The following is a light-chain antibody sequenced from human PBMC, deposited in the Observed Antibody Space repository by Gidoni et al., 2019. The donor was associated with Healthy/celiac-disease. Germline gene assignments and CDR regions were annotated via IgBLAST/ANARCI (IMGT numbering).Light chain of an antibody. CDR1: QDISNY. CDR2: DAS. V-gene: IGKV1-33*01. Sequence: DIQMTQSPSSLSASVGDRVTITCQASQDISNYLNWYQQKPGKAPKLLIYDASNLETGVPSRFSGSGSGTDFTFTISSLQPEDIATYYCQQYDTLHTFGGGTKVEIK. CDR3: QQYDTLHT. J-gene: IGKJ4*01.